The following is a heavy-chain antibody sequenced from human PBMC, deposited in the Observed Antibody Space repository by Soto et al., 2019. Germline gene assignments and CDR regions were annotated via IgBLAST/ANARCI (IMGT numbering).Heavy chain of an antibody. CDR2: ISSRGTTT. CDR1: GFTFTNFA. CDR3: AKGTAAVTPGAFDV. J-gene: IGHJ3*01. Sequence: PGGSLRLSCAASGFTFTNFAMNWVRQAPGKGLEWVSVISSRGTTTHNADSVKGRFSISRDNSRNTLYLQMNSLRAEDTAIYFCAKGTAAVTPGAFDVWGQGTMVTVSS. V-gene: IGHV3-23*01. D-gene: IGHD2-21*02.